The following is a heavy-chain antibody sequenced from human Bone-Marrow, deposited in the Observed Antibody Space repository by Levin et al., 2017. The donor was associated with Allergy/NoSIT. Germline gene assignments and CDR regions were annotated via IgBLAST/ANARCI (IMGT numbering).Heavy chain of an antibody. CDR1: GFTFSNYA. Sequence: LSLTCAASGFTFSNYAMSWVRQAPGKGLEWVSVISGSGSNTYYADSVKGRFTISRDNSKNTLYLQLNSLKADDTAVYYCAKAPRGYNWNFDYWGQGTLVTVSS. CDR3: AKAPRGYNWNFDY. J-gene: IGHJ4*01. CDR2: ISGSGSNT. D-gene: IGHD1-20*01. V-gene: IGHV3-23*01.